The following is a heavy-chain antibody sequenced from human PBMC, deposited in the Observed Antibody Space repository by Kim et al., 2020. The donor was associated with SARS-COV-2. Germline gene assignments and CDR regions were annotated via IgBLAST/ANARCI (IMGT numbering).Heavy chain of an antibody. CDR1: GGSFSGYY. V-gene: IGHV4-34*01. CDR3: ARGWIPNYFDY. CDR2: INHSGST. D-gene: IGHD2-2*03. J-gene: IGHJ4*02. Sequence: SETLSLTCAVYGGSFSGYYWSWIRQPPGKGLEWIGEINHSGSTNYNPSLKSRVTISVDTSKNQFSLKLSPVTAADTAVYYCARGWIPNYFDYWGQGTLLTVSS.